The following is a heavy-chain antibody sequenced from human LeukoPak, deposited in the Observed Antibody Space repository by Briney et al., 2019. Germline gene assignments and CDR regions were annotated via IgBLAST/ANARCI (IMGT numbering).Heavy chain of an antibody. CDR3: ASANTYYYDSSGYPFDI. CDR2: IIWNGGST. V-gene: IGHV3-20*04. CDR1: GFTLDDYG. Sequence: GGSLRLSCAASGFTLDDYGMSWVRQAPGKGLEWVSDIIWNGGSTGYADSVKCRFTISRNNSKSSLYLQMNSLRTEDTALYYCASANTYYYDSSGYPFDIWGQGTMVTVSS. D-gene: IGHD3-22*01. J-gene: IGHJ3*02.